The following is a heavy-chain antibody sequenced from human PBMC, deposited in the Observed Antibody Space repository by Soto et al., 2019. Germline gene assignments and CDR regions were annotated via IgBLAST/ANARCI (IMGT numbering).Heavy chain of an antibody. CDR2: ISTFKGDT. V-gene: IGHV1-18*01. D-gene: IGHD4-17*01. J-gene: IGHJ6*02. CDR1: GYTFIGYG. Sequence: QVQLVQSGVEVKKVGASMKVSCEASGYTFIGYGISWVRQAPGQGLEWMGWISTFKGDTNYAQSLQGRLSLTADRSTNTAHMELRSLKSDDTAVYYCARDYGDYPTYYAMDIWGQGTTVAVSS. CDR3: ARDYGDYPTYYAMDI.